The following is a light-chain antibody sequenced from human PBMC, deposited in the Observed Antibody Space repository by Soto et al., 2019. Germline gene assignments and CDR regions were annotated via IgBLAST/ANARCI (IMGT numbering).Light chain of an antibody. J-gene: IGKJ1*01. CDR3: HQYGSSPQT. CDR2: GAS. CDR1: QSVSSSY. V-gene: IGKV3-20*01. Sequence: EMVLTQSQGTLILSPGRRAPLSCRASQSVSSSYLAWYQQKPGQAPRLLIYGASSRATGIPDRFTGSGSGTDFTLTISRLEPEDFAVFYCHQYGSSPQTFGQGTKVDIK.